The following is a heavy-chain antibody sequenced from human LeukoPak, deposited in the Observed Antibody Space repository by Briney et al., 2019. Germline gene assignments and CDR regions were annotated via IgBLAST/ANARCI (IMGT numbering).Heavy chain of an antibody. CDR3: ARARMVRGVPGTSNWFDP. Sequence: PSQTLSLTCAVSGGSISSGGYYWSWIRQHPGKGLEWIGYIYYSGSTYYNPSLKSRVTISVDTSKNQFSLKLSSVTAADTAVYYCARARMVRGVPGTSNWFDPWGQGTLVTVSS. D-gene: IGHD3-10*01. CDR1: GGSISSGGYY. J-gene: IGHJ5*02. CDR2: IYYSGST. V-gene: IGHV4-31*11.